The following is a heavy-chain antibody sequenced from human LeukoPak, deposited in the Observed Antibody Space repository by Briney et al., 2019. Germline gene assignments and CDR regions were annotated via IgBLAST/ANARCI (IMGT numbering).Heavy chain of an antibody. Sequence: GGSLRLSCAASEFTFSTYSMNWVRQAPGKGLEYVSGISSTGGSTTSANTVKDRFTISRDNSKNTLYLQMGSLRAEDMAVYYCARGSGTHYYHYSMDVWGQGTTVTVSS. D-gene: IGHD3-10*01. CDR1: EFTFSTYS. J-gene: IGHJ6*02. V-gene: IGHV3-64*01. CDR2: ISSTGGST. CDR3: ARGSGTHYYHYSMDV.